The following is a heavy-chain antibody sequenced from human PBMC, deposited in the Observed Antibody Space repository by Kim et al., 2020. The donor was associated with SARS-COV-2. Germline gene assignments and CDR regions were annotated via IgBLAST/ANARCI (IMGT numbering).Heavy chain of an antibody. CDR3: ARDGSGLLS. Sequence: SETLSLTCTVSGGSVSSGSYYWSWIRQPPGKGLEWIGYIYYSGSTNYNPSLKSRVTISVDTSKNQFSLKLSSVTAADTAVYYCARDGSGLLSWGQGTLVTVSS. CDR2: IYYSGST. CDR1: GGSVSSGSYY. D-gene: IGHD3-3*01. J-gene: IGHJ5*02. V-gene: IGHV4-61*01.